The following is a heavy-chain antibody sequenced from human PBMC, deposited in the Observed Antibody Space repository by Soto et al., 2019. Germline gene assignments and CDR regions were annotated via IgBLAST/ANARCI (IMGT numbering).Heavy chain of an antibody. J-gene: IGHJ1*01. CDR1: GYTFTNNS. D-gene: IGHD3-22*01. CDR3: ARVTDYFDRIGYSSEYCQH. V-gene: IGHV1-3*01. CDR2: INAGNGNT. Sequence: GASVKVSCKSSGYTFTNNSIHWVRQAPGQSLEWMGWINAGNGNTKYSQKFQGRVTITRDTSASTAYMELSSLRSEDTAVYYCARVTDYFDRIGYSSEYCQHCGRGTMVTFSS.